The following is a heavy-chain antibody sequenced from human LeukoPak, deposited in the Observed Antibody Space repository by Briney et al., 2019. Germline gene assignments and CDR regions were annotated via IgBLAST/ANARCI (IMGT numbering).Heavy chain of an antibody. CDR2: ISSSSSTI. V-gene: IGHV3-48*01. CDR1: GFTFSSYS. D-gene: IGHD6-13*01. CDR3: ARIGGQQLVKVQK. Sequence: PGGSLRLSCAASGFTFSSYSMNWVRQAPGKGLEWVSYISSSSSTIYYADSVKGRFTISRDNAKNSLYLQMNSLRAEDTAVYYCARIGGQQLVKVQKWGQGILVTVPS. J-gene: IGHJ4*02.